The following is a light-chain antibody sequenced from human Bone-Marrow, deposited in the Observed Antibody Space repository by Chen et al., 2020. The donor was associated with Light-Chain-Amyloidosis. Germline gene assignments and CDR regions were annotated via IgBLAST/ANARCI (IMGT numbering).Light chain of an antibody. V-gene: IGKV3-15*01. CDR1: QSVGYA. CDR2: GAS. Sequence: EIVMTQSPATLSVSPGERTTLSCRASQSVGYALVWYQQKPGQAPRLLIYGASTRASGIPDRFSGSGSGTEFTLTIDSLKSEDTAVYYCQQYNTRPPITFGQGTRLEIK. J-gene: IGKJ5*01. CDR3: QQYNTRPPIT.